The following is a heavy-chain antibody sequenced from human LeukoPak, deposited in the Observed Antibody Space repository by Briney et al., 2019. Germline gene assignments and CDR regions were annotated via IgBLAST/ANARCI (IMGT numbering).Heavy chain of an antibody. D-gene: IGHD2-15*01. CDR1: GASISIYY. CDR2: IYYSGST. V-gene: IGHV4-59*01. CDR3: ARDTVLNAFDI. J-gene: IGHJ3*02. Sequence: SETLSLTCTVSGASISIYYWSWIRQPPGKGLEWIGYIYYSGSTNYNPSLKSRVTISVDTSKNQFSLKLSSVTAADTAVYYCARDTVLNAFDIWGQGTMVTVSS.